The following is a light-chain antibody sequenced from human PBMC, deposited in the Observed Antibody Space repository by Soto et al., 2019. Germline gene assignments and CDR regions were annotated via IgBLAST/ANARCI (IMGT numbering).Light chain of an antibody. CDR3: QQRSNFLFT. V-gene: IGKV3-11*01. CDR1: QSVSSY. J-gene: IGKJ3*01. Sequence: EIVLTQSAATLSLSPGERATLSCRASQSVSSYLAWYQQKPGQAPRLLIYDASNRATGIPARFSGSGSGTDFTLTISSLEPVDFAVYYCQQRSNFLFTFGPGTKVDIK. CDR2: DAS.